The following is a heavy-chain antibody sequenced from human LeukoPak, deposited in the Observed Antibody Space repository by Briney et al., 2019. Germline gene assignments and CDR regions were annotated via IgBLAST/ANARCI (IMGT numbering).Heavy chain of an antibody. J-gene: IGHJ4*02. CDR3: ARDHGGSGYYYFDS. V-gene: IGHV3-20*03. Sequence: GGSLRVSSAASGFTFADYGMSWVRQAPGKGLEWVSGITGNGGRVGYADAMKGRFTVSRDNAKNSLYLQMNSLRDEDTALYYCARDHGGSGYYYFDSWGQGTLVTVSS. CDR2: ITGNGGRV. CDR1: GFTFADYG. D-gene: IGHD3-22*01.